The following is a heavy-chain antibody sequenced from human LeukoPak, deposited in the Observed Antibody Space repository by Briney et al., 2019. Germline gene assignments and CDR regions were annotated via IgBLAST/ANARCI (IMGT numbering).Heavy chain of an antibody. CDR3: ATTARVGQN. D-gene: IGHD3/OR15-3a*01. CDR2: ISGGAAST. J-gene: IGHJ4*02. Sequence: GGSLRLSCAASGFTFSSFAINWVRQAPGKGLEWVSGISGGAASTYYADSVKGRFTISRDNSKNTLYLQMNNLRAEDTAVYYCATTARVGQNWGQGTLVTVSS. V-gene: IGHV3-23*01. CDR1: GFTFSSFA.